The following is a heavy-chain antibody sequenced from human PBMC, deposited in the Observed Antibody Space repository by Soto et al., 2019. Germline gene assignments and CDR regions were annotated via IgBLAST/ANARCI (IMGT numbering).Heavy chain of an antibody. Sequence: GGSLRLSCAASEFTFSTYWIHWVRQAPGKGLVWVPRISSDGSSTNYADSVKGRFTISRDNAKNTLSLQMNSLTAEDTAVYHCVRDPVPAAKNFRYYYMDVWGKGTTVTVSS. V-gene: IGHV3-74*01. CDR3: VRDPVPAAKNFRYYYMDV. D-gene: IGHD2-2*01. J-gene: IGHJ6*03. CDR2: ISSDGSST. CDR1: EFTFSTYW.